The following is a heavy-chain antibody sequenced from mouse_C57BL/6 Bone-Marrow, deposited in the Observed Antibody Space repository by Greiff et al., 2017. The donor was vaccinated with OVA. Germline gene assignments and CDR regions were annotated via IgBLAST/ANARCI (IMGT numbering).Heavy chain of an antibody. D-gene: IGHD2-4*01. CDR2: INPNNGGT. CDR3: APYDYDGNYYAMDY. CDR1: GYTFTDYY. Sequence: VQLQQSGPELVKPGASVKISCKASGYTFTDYYMNWVKQSHGKSLEWIGDINPNNGGTSYNQKFKGKATLTVDKSSSTAYMELRSLTSEDSAVYYCAPYDYDGNYYAMDYWGQGTSVTVSS. J-gene: IGHJ4*01. V-gene: IGHV1-26*01.